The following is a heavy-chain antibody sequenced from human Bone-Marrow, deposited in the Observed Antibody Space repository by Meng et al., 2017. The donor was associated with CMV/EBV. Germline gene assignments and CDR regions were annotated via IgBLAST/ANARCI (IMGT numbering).Heavy chain of an antibody. Sequence: GSLRLSCTVSSYSISSGYYWGWIRQPPGKGLEWIGSIYHSGSTYYNPSLKSRVAVSVDTSKNQFSLKLSSVTAADTAIYHCARVRYSTSPPRGFYFDYWGQGTLVTVSS. V-gene: IGHV4-38-2*02. CDR3: ARVRYSTSPPRGFYFDY. D-gene: IGHD5-12*01. CDR2: IYHSGST. J-gene: IGHJ4*02. CDR1: SYSISSGYY.